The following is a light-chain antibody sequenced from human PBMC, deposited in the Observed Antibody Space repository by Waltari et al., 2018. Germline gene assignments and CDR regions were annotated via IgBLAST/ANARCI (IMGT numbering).Light chain of an antibody. J-gene: IGKJ4*01. CDR1: QSVLYSSNNKNY. V-gene: IGKV4-1*01. Sequence: DIVMTQSPDALAVSLGERATIHCKYSQSVLYSSNNKNYLARYQPKPGQPPKLLIYWASTRESGVPDRFSGSGSGTDFTLTITSLQAEDVATYYCQQYYTIPPTFGGGTKVEIK. CDR2: WAS. CDR3: QQYYTIPPT.